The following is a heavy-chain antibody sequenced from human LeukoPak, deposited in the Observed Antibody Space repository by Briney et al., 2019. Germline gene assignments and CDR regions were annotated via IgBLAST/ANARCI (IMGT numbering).Heavy chain of an antibody. J-gene: IGHJ6*02. CDR2: IYSGGST. D-gene: IGHD3-10*01. CDR3: ARAPLWFGGYGMDA. V-gene: IGHV3-53*01. Sequence: GGSLRLSCAASGFTVSSNYMSWVRQAPGKGLEWVSVIYSGGSTYYADSVKGRFTISRDNSKNTLYLQMNSLRAEDTAVYYCARAPLWFGGYGMDAWGQGTTVTVSS. CDR1: GFTVSSNY.